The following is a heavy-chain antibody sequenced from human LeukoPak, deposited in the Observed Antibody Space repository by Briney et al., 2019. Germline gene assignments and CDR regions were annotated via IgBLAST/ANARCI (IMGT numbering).Heavy chain of an antibody. D-gene: IGHD4-11*01. CDR3: ARYSSSSFHY. V-gene: IGHV5-51*01. J-gene: IGHJ4*02. CDR1: GYTFTAYW. Sequence: GESLKISCKGSGYTFTAYWIGWVRQKPGKGLEFMGMIYPGDSDTRYSPSFQGQFTMSADKSINTCYRQLRNLQASDTATYYCARYSSSSFHYWGQGTLVTASS. CDR2: IYPGDSDT.